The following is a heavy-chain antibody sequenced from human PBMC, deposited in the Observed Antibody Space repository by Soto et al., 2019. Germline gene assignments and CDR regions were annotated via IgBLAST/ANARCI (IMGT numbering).Heavy chain of an antibody. CDR2: IYYSGST. CDR3: ARDGDYCGGESCAFDI. CDR1: GGSISSGGYY. D-gene: IGHD2-21*01. V-gene: IGHV4-31*03. J-gene: IGHJ3*02. Sequence: PSETLSLTCTVSGGSISSGGYYWSWIRQHPGKGLEWIGYIYYSGSTYYNPSLKSRVTISVDTSKNQFSLKLSSVTAADTAVYYCARDGDYCGGESCAFDIWGQGTMVTVSS.